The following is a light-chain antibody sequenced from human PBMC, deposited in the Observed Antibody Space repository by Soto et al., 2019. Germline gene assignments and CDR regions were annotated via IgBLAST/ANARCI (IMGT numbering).Light chain of an antibody. CDR2: EAS. Sequence: IQMTQSPPSLSASVGDRVIITCRASQGISYFVACYPQKARKAPALLLYEASTMQSGDPSRFSRRGSGTAFTLSISRLQPEYVSTYFCQNYNGAPYAFGQGTKLEIK. J-gene: IGKJ2*01. CDR1: QGISYF. CDR3: QNYNGAPYA. V-gene: IGKV1-27*01.